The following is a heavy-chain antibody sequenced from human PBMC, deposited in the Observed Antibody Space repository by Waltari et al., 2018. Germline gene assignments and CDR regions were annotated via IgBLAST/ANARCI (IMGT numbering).Heavy chain of an antibody. CDR3: AAEKWERQGGYYYFGMDV. Sequence: QVQLQQWGAGLLKPSETLSLTCAVYGGSFSGFSWTWIRQPPGKGLEGIGEINHSGSTNSNPSRTGRVTISVDTSKKQFSLKLSSVTAADTAVYYCAAEKWERQGGYYYFGMDVWGQGTTVTVSS. V-gene: IGHV4-34*01. J-gene: IGHJ6*02. D-gene: IGHD1-26*01. CDR1: GGSFSGFS. CDR2: INHSGST.